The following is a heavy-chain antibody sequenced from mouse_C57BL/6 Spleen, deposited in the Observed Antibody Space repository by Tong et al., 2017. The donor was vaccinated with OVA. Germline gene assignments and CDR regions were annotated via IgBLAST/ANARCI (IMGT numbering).Heavy chain of an antibody. CDR3: TRGTVTTWMDY. CDR2: IDPSDSYT. V-gene: IGHV1-69*01. J-gene: IGHJ4*01. CDR1: GYTFTSYW. Sequence: VQLQESGAELVMPGASVKLSCKASGYTFTSYWMHWVKQRPGQGLEWIGEIDPSDSYTNYNQKFKGKATLTVDKSSSTAYMQLSSLTSEDSAVYYCTRGTVTTWMDYWGQGTSVTVS. D-gene: IGHD2-3*01.